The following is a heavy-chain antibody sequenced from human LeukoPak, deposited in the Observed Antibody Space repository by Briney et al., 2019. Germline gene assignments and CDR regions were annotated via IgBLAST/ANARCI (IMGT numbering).Heavy chain of an antibody. J-gene: IGHJ4*02. CDR3: ASLQDLTLDY. D-gene: IGHD3-9*01. CDR2: IYYSGST. CDR1: GGSISSGDYY. Sequence: PSQTLSLTCTVSGGSISSGDYYWSWIRHPPGKGLEWIGYIYYSGSTYYNPSLKSRATISVDTSKNQFSLKLSSVTAADTAVYYCASLQDLTLDYWGQGTLVTVSS. V-gene: IGHV4-30-4*01.